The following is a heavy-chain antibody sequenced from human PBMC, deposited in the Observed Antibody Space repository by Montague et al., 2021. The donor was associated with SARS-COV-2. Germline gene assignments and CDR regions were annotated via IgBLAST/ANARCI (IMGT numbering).Heavy chain of an antibody. J-gene: IGHJ4*02. V-gene: IGHV3-21*01. Sequence: SLRLSCAASGFTFSSYSMNWVRQAPGKGLEWVSSISSSSSYIYYADSVKGRFTISRDNAKNSLYPQMYSLRAEDTAVYYCARDRYSSGHYADYWGQGTLVTVSS. CDR3: ARDRYSSGHYADY. D-gene: IGHD6-19*01. CDR1: GFTFSSYS. CDR2: ISSSSSYI.